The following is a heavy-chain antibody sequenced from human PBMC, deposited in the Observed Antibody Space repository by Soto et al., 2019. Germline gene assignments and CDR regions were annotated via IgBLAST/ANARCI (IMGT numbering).Heavy chain of an antibody. CDR1: GYNFSNYA. CDR2: ISYDGSSQ. D-gene: IGHD1-20*01. J-gene: IGHJ4*02. CDR3: ARVLVPITGIVMILDY. V-gene: IGHV3-30-3*01. Sequence: QVQLVESGGGVVQPGRSLRLSCEASGYNFSNYAMHWVRQAPGKGLEWVAVISYDGSSQNHADSVKGRFTISRDNSKNILYLQMNSLRADDTAVYYCARVLVPITGIVMILDYWGQGALVTVSS.